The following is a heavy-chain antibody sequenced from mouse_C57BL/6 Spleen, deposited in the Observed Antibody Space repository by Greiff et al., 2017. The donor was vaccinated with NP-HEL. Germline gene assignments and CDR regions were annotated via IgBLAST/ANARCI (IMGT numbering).Heavy chain of an antibody. V-gene: IGHV1-76*01. D-gene: IGHD2-1*01. CDR2: IYPGSGNT. CDR3: ARYGNCLDY. Sequence: QVQLQQSGAELVRPGASVKLSCKASGYTFTDYYINWVKQRPGQGLEWIARIYPGSGNTYYNEKFKGKATLTAEKSSSTAHMQLSSLTSEDSAVYFCARYGNCLDYWGQGTTLTVSS. CDR1: GYTFTDYY. J-gene: IGHJ2*01.